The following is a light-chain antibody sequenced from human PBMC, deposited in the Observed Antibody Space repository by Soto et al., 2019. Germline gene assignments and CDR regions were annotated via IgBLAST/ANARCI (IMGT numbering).Light chain of an antibody. CDR1: SGHSSYI. CDR2: LEGSGSY. J-gene: IGLJ2*01. CDR3: ETWDINTHVV. Sequence: QPVLTQSSSASASLGSSVKLTCTLSSGHSSYIIAWHQQQPGKAPRYLMKLEGSGSYNKGSGVPDRFSGSSSGADRYLTISTLQFEDEDDYYCETWDINTHVVFGGGTKLTVL. V-gene: IGLV4-60*02.